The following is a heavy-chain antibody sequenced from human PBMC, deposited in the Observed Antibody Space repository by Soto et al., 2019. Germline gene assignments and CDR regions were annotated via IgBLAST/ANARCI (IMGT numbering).Heavy chain of an antibody. V-gene: IGHV3-73*02. CDR1: GFTFSGSA. CDR3: TSHSPDDMMRT. Sequence: EVQLVESGGGLVQPGGSLKLSCAASGFTFSGSAMHWVRQASGKGLEWVGRIRSKTNNYATAYAASLKGRFTISRDDSKNMAYLQLNSLQTDDTAVYYWTSHSPDDMMRTGGQGTLVTVSS. D-gene: IGHD3-16*01. CDR2: IRSKTNNYAT. J-gene: IGHJ4*02.